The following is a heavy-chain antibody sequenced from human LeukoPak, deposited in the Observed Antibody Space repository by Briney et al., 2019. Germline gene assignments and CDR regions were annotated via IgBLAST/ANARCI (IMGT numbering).Heavy chain of an antibody. Sequence: SETLSLTCTVSGGFISSSNYYWGWIRQPPGKGLEWIGSIYYSGSTYYNPSLKSRVTISVDTSKNQFSLKLSSVTAADTAVYYCARRVSDDYGGNLYWFDNWGQGTLVTVSS. CDR1: GGFISSSNYY. CDR3: ARRVSDDYGGNLYWFDN. CDR2: IYYSGST. J-gene: IGHJ4*02. V-gene: IGHV4-39*01. D-gene: IGHD4-23*01.